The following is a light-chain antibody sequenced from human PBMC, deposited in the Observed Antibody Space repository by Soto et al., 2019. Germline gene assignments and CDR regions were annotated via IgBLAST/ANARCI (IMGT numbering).Light chain of an antibody. CDR1: QSVSSNY. CDR2: DAS. Sequence: VLRQSPRTLSLSPGESAALAWRASQSVSSNYLAWYQQKPGQAPRLLIYDASSRATGIPDRFSDSGGGTYFTLCISGLEPEDFAVYYCQQYGSSSWTFGQGTKVDI. J-gene: IGKJ1*01. V-gene: IGKV3-20*01. CDR3: QQYGSSSWT.